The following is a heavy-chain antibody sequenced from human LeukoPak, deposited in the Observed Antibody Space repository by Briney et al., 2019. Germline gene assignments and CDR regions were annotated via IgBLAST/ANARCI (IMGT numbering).Heavy chain of an antibody. CDR1: GFTLSSHG. D-gene: IGHD1-26*01. J-gene: IGHJ4*02. CDR3: ARDLSFGSLDF. V-gene: IGHV3-33*01. CDR2: IWYDGSEE. Sequence: PGGSLRLSCAASGFTLSSHGMHWVRQAPGKGLEWVALIWYDGSEENYADSVKGRFTISRDMSKNTLNLQMNSLRVEDTAVFYCARDLSFGSLDFRGQGTLVTVSS.